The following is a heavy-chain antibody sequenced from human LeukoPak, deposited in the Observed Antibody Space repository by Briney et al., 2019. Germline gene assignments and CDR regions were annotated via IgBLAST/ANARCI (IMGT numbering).Heavy chain of an antibody. V-gene: IGHV3-74*01. Sequence: PGGSLRLSCAASGFTFSSYWMHWARQAPGKGLVWVSRINSDGSSTSYADSVKGRFTISRDNAKNTLYLRMNSLRAEDTAVYYCARGPTTYYDFWSGYYAYWGQGTLVTVSS. CDR2: INSDGSST. J-gene: IGHJ4*02. D-gene: IGHD3-3*01. CDR3: ARGPTTYYDFWSGYYAY. CDR1: GFTFSSYW.